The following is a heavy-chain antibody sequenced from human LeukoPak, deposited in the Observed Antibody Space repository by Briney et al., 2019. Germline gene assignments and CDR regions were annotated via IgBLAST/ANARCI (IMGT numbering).Heavy chain of an antibody. CDR1: GFTVSGTH. J-gene: IGHJ5*01. Sequence: GGSQTLSCAASGFTVSGTHMSWVRQAPGKGLEWVSAMYTGGTTYYADSVTGRFTVSRDTSRNTLFLHMDSLRAEDTAVYYCAKDEVTSGGGLASWGQGTLVIVSS. V-gene: IGHV3-53*01. D-gene: IGHD2-21*02. CDR2: MYTGGTT. CDR3: AKDEVTSGGGLAS.